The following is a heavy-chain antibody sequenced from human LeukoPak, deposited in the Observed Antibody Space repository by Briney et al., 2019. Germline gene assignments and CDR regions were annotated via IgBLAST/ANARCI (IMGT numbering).Heavy chain of an antibody. J-gene: IGHJ4*02. Sequence: PGGSLRLSCAASGFTVSSNYMSWVRQAPGKGLEWVSVIYSGGSTYYADSVKGRFTISRDNSKNTLYLQMNSLRAEDTAVYYCARDLLTGYYRYFDYWGQGTLATVSS. V-gene: IGHV3-53*01. CDR3: ARDLLTGYYRYFDY. D-gene: IGHD3-9*01. CDR1: GFTVSSNY. CDR2: IYSGGST.